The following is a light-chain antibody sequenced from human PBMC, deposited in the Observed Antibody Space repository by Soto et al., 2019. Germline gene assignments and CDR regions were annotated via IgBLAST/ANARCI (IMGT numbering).Light chain of an antibody. CDR1: QDISNY. J-gene: IGKJ2*01. CDR3: QQYDNLPPL. V-gene: IGKV1-33*01. Sequence: DIQMTQSPSSLSASVGDRVTITCQASQDISNYLNWYQQKPGKAPKLLIYDASNLETGVPSRFCGSEYVTEFTFTISSLQPEDIETYYCQQYDNLPPLFGQGTPLEIK. CDR2: DAS.